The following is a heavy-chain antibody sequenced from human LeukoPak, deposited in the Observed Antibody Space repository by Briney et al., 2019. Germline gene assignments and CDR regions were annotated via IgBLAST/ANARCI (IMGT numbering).Heavy chain of an antibody. CDR2: IYYSGST. CDR3: AREHTYYYDSSGYYRDDY. CDR1: GGSISSSSYY. J-gene: IGHJ4*02. V-gene: IGHV4-39*07. D-gene: IGHD3-22*01. Sequence: PSETLSLTCTVSGGSISSSSYYWGWIRQPPGKGLEWIGSIYYSGSTYYNPSLKSRVTISVDTSKNQFSLKLSSVIAADTAVYYCAREHTYYYDSSGYYRDDYWGQGTLVTVSS.